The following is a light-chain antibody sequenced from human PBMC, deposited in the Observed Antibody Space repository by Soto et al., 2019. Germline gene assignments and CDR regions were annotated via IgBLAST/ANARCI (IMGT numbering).Light chain of an antibody. CDR1: QSVSSSY. V-gene: IGKV3-20*01. CDR3: QQYGSSPPYT. Sequence: IVLTQSPGTLSLSPGERATLSCRARQSVSSSYLAWCQQKPGQAPRLLIYGASSRATGIPDRFSGSGSGTDFTLTISRLEPEDFAVYYCQQYGSSPPYTFGQGTKLEIK. J-gene: IGKJ2*01. CDR2: GAS.